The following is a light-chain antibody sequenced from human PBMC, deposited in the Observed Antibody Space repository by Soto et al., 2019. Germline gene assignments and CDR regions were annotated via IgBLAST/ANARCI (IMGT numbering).Light chain of an antibody. V-gene: IGLV2-8*01. CDR1: SSDVGNNF. CDR3: CSYAGTTAV. CDR2: EVT. Sequence: QSALTQPPSASGSPGQSVTITCTGTSSDVGNNFVSWYQQHPGKAPKMLIYEVTKRPSGVPDRFSGSKSDFTASLTVSGLQAEDEADYYCCSYAGTTAVFGTGTKVTVL. J-gene: IGLJ1*01.